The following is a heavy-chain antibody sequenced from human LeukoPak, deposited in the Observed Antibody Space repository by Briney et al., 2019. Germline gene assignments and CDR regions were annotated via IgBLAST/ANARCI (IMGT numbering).Heavy chain of an antibody. V-gene: IGHV3-30*02. CDR2: IWYDGNNK. CDR3: AKASSGSYWGGYFDS. Sequence: PGGSLRLSCAASGFTFSSYGMHWVRQAPGKGLEWVAVIWYDGNNKYYADSVKGRFTISRDNSKNTLYLQMNSLRGEDTAVYYCAKASSGSYWGGYFDSWGQGTLVTVSS. CDR1: GFTFSSYG. J-gene: IGHJ4*02. D-gene: IGHD1-26*01.